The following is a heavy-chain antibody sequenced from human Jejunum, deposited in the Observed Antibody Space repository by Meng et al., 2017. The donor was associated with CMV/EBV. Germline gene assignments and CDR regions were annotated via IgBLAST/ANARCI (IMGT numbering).Heavy chain of an antibody. CDR3: AKLSDS. Sequence: SRSLSCAASGFTFSSYGLSWVRPAPGKGLRWVSTITGSGYNTYYADSVKGRFTISRDNSKNTLYLQMNSLRADDTAVYYCAKLSDSWGQGTLVTVSS. J-gene: IGHJ4*02. V-gene: IGHV3-23*01. CDR1: GFTFSSYG. CDR2: ITGSGYNT.